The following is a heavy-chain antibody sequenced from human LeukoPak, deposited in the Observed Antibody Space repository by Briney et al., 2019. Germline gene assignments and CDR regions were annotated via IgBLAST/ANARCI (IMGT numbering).Heavy chain of an antibody. CDR3: ARGPRIAARPYYFDF. CDR2: IYYSGNT. CDR1: GGSISSSSHF. V-gene: IGHV4-39*07. Sequence: SETLSLTCTVSGGSISSSSHFWGWIRQPPGKGLEWIGSIYYSGNTYNNPSLKSRVTISVDTSKNQFSLKLSSVTAADTAVYYCARGPRIAARPYYFDFWGQGTLVTVSS. D-gene: IGHD6-6*01. J-gene: IGHJ4*02.